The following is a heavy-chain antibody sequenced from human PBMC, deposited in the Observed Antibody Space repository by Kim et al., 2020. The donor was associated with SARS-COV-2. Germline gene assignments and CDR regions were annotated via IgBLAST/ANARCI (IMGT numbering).Heavy chain of an antibody. J-gene: IGHJ5*02. CDR2: ISAYNGNT. V-gene: IGHV1-18*04. CDR3: ARVLLWFGELGWFDP. Sequence: ASVKVSCKASGYTFTSYGISWVRQAPGQGLEWMGWISAYNGNTNYAQKLQGRVTMTTDTSTSTAYMELRSLRSDDTAVYYCARVLLWFGELGWFDPWGQGTLVTVSS. D-gene: IGHD3-10*01. CDR1: GYTFTSYG.